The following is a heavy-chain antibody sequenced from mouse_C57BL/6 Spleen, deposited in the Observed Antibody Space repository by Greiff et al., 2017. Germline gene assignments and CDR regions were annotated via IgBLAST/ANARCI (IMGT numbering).Heavy chain of an antibody. CDR1: GYSITSGYY. CDR2: ISYDGSN. V-gene: IGHV3-6*01. Sequence: VQLKESGPGLVKPSQSLSLTCSVTGYSITSGYYWNWIRQFPGNKLEWMGYISYDGSNNYNPSLKNRISITRDTSKNQFFLKLNSVTTEDTATYYCAREGNYYEDYAMDYWGQGTSVTVSS. J-gene: IGHJ4*01. CDR3: AREGNYYEDYAMDY. D-gene: IGHD1-1*01.